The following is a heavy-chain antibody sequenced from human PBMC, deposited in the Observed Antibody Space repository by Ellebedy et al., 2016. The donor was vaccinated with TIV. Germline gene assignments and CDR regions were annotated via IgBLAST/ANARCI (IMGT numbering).Heavy chain of an antibody. V-gene: IGHV3-30*03. CDR3: ASQYYYESILTLDY. CDR2: ISYDGERK. D-gene: IGHD3-22*01. CDR1: DFTFSTYG. Sequence: PGGSLRLSCVASDFTFSTYGMHWARQAPGKGLEWLEVISYDGERKEYGDSVRGRFTISRDNSKNTLYLQMNSLRSEDTAVYDCASQYYYESILTLDYWGLGTLVTVSS. J-gene: IGHJ4*02.